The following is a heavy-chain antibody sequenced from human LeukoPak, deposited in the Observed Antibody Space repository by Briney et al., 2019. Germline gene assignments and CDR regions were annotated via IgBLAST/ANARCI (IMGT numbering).Heavy chain of an antibody. D-gene: IGHD4-17*01. Sequence: GGPLRLSCAGSGFLFRTQWMLWVRQPPAKGLEWVAKIKQDESEKYYVDSVKGRFTITRDNTQSPVHLEMNSRRADDTAFYYCVRYRDGEYDFWGQGTLVTVSS. J-gene: IGHJ4*02. CDR2: IKQDESEK. V-gene: IGHV3-7*03. CDR3: VRYRDGEYDF. CDR1: GFLFRTQW.